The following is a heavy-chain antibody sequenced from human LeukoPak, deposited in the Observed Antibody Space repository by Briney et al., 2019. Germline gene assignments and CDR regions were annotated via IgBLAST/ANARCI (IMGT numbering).Heavy chain of an antibody. J-gene: IGHJ4*02. D-gene: IGHD3-10*01. CDR2: ISGGGGST. CDR1: GFTFSSYA. CDR3: ARLMGSYLDY. Sequence: GGSLRLSCAASGFTFSSYAMSWVRQAPGKGLEWVSTISGGGGSTYYADSVKGRFTISRDNSKNTLSLQMNSLRAEDTAVYYCARLMGSYLDYWGQGTLVTVSS. V-gene: IGHV3-23*01.